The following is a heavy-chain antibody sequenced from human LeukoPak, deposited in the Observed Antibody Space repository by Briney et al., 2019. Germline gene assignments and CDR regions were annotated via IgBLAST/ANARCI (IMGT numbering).Heavy chain of an antibody. J-gene: IGHJ4*02. CDR2: INHSGST. D-gene: IGHD5/OR15-5a*01. CDR3: TRVVSPIAIDY. CDR1: GGSFSGYY. V-gene: IGHV4-34*01. Sequence: SETLSLTCAVYGGSFSGYYWSWIRKPPGKGLEWIGEINHSGSTNYNPSLKSRVTISVDTSKNQFSLKLSSVTAADTAVYYCTRVVSPIAIDYWGQGTLVTVSS.